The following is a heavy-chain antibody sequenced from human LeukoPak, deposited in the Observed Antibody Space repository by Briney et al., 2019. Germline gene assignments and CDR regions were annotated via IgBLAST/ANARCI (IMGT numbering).Heavy chain of an antibody. V-gene: IGHV5-51*01. Sequence: GESLKISCKGSGYSFTSYWIGWVRPMPGKGLEWMGIIYPGDSDTRYSPSFQGQVTISADKSISTAYLQWSSLKASDTAMYYCARPRYYDSSGYADWYFDLWGRGTLVTVSS. CDR2: IYPGDSDT. D-gene: IGHD3-22*01. CDR1: GYSFTSYW. J-gene: IGHJ2*01. CDR3: ARPRYYDSSGYADWYFDL.